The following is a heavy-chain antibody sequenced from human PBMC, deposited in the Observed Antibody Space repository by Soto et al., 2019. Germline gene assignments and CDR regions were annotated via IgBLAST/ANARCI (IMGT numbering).Heavy chain of an antibody. Sequence: SVKVSCKASGGTFSSYAISWVRQAPGQGLEWMGGIIPIFGTANYAQKFQGRVTITADESTSTAYMELSSLRSEDTAVYYCARERTMIGVVPPHHEAFDIWGQGTMVTVSS. V-gene: IGHV1-69*13. J-gene: IGHJ3*02. D-gene: IGHD3-22*01. CDR1: GGTFSSYA. CDR3: ARERTMIGVVPPHHEAFDI. CDR2: IIPIFGTA.